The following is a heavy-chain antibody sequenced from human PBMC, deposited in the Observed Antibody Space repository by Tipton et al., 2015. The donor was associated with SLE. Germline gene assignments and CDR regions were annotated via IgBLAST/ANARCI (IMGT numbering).Heavy chain of an antibody. CDR1: GSSISNYY. CDR2: VHTSGST. J-gene: IGHJ5*02. V-gene: IGHV4-4*07. Sequence: TLSLTCTVSGSSISNYYWSWILQSAGKGLEWIGRVHTSGSTSYNPSLKSRVSISVDTSKNQFSLKVKSVTTADTAVYYCARMRGGYNAHHWGQGILVTVSS. CDR3: ARMRGGYNAHH. D-gene: IGHD5-24*01.